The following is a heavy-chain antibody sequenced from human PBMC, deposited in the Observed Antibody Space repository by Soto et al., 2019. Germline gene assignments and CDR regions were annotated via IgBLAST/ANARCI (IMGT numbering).Heavy chain of an antibody. CDR2: IRSSSSYI. D-gene: IGHD4-17*01. CDR1: GFTFSSYS. V-gene: IGHV3-21*01. J-gene: IGHJ5*02. CDR3: ASDKVRGDPNWFDP. Sequence: EVQLVESGGGLVKPGGSLRLSCAASGFTFSSYSMNWVRQAPGMGLEWVSSIRSSSSYIYYADSVKGRFTISRDNGKNSLDLQMNSLRAEDTAEYYWASDKVRGDPNWFDPWGQGTLVTVSS.